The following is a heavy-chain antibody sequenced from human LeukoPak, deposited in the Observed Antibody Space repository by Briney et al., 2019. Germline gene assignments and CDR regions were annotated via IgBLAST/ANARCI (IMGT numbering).Heavy chain of an antibody. D-gene: IGHD1-26*01. J-gene: IGHJ4*02. Sequence: PGGSLRLSCAASGFTFSSYGMHWVRQTPGKGLEWVTVISYDGSNKYYADSVKGRFTISRDNSKNTLYLQMNSLRAEDTAVYYCASADLSGSYFWYFDYWGQGTLVTVSS. CDR2: ISYDGSNK. CDR1: GFTFSSYG. V-gene: IGHV3-30*03. CDR3: ASADLSGSYFWYFDY.